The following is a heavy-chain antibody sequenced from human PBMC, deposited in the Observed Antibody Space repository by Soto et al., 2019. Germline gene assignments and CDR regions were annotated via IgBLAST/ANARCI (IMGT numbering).Heavy chain of an antibody. CDR1: GYTFTSYG. J-gene: IGHJ4*02. CDR3: ARDPQSSGWYPFDY. CDR2: ISAYNGNT. D-gene: IGHD6-19*01. Sequence: QVQLVQSGAEVKKPGASVKVSCKASGYTFTSYGISWVRQAPGQGLEWMGWISAYNGNTNYAQKLQGRVTMTTATSTSRAYMELRSLRSDVTAVYYCARDPQSSGWYPFDYWGQGTLVTVSS. V-gene: IGHV1-18*01.